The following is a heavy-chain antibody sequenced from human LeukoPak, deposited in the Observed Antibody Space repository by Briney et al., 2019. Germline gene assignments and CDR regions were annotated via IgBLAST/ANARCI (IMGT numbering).Heavy chain of an antibody. CDR1: GGSISSSNW. CDR2: INHSGST. J-gene: IGHJ2*01. V-gene: IGHV4-4*02. D-gene: IGHD6-13*01. Sequence: SGTLSLTCAVSGGSISSSNWWSWVRQPPGKGLEWIGEINHSGSTNYNPSLKSRITISVDTSKNQFSLKLSSVTAADTAVYYCARRGPAPGIAAAGTRVVPLWYFDLWGRGTLVTVSS. CDR3: ARRGPAPGIAAAGTRVVPLWYFDL.